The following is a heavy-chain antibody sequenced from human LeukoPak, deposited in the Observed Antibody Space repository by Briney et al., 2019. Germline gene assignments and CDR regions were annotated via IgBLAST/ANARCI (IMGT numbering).Heavy chain of an antibody. CDR3: ARESREGLSPLLSSSY. CDR1: GFDFTTKW. Sequence: PGGSLRLSCNASGFDFTTKWMSWVRQAPGKGLEWVGYIKPDGSDKYYVDSVRGRFTISRDNAQDSLYLQMNSLRDEDSGVYYCARESREGLSPLLSSSYWGEGTHVTVSS. D-gene: IGHD5-24*01. V-gene: IGHV3-7*03. J-gene: IGHJ4*02. CDR2: IKPDGSDK.